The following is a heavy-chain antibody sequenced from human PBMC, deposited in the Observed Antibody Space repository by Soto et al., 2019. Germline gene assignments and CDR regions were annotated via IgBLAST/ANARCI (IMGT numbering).Heavy chain of an antibody. D-gene: IGHD1-26*01. Sequence: QVQLQEWGPGLVKPSQTLSLTCTVSGGSISSGCYYWSWIRQHPGKGLEWIGYIYYSGSTYYNPYRTSRVTISVDTSKNPFSLKLSSVTAADTAVYDCARWVGATAFDYWVQGTLVTVSS. J-gene: IGHJ4*02. V-gene: IGHV4-31*03. CDR2: IYYSGST. CDR1: GGSISSGCYY. CDR3: ARWVGATAFDY.